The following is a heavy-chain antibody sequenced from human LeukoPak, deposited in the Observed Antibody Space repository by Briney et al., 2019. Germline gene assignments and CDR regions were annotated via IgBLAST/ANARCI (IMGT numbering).Heavy chain of an antibody. J-gene: IGHJ4*02. CDR2: VAYDGSNK. CDR1: GFTFSSYG. Sequence: PGGSLRLSCAASGFTFSSYGMHWVRQAPGKGLEWVAVVAYDGSNKYSADSLKGRFTISRDNSKNTVFLEMSSLRPEDTAVYYCAKYAAAGAYDRHNQIDSWGQGTLVTVSS. CDR3: AKYAAAGAYDRHNQIDS. D-gene: IGHD3-22*01. V-gene: IGHV3-30*19.